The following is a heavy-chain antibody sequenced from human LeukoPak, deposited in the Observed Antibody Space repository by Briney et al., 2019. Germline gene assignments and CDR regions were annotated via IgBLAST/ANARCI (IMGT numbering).Heavy chain of an antibody. D-gene: IGHD5-24*01. CDR3: ARGLEMEVAAY. Sequence: GASVTVSFTASGYTFTSYGINWVRQATGQGLEWMGWMNPNNGNTGYAQKFQGRLTMTRNTSKSTAYMELSSLTSEDTAVYYCARGLEMEVAAYWGQGTLVTVSS. V-gene: IGHV1-8*01. CDR1: GYTFTSYG. CDR2: MNPNNGNT. J-gene: IGHJ4*02.